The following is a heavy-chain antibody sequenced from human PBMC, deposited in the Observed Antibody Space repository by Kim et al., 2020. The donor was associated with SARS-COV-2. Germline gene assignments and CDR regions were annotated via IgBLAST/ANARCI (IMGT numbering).Heavy chain of an antibody. V-gene: IGHV3-30*04. CDR2: ISDDGRDK. D-gene: IGHD6-13*01. Sequence: GGSLRLSCAASGFTFNTYPMHWVRQAPGRGLEWVAVISDDGRDKHHADSVKGRFTISRDNSENMVYLEMNSLRAEDTAVYYCARDRQIAAAIYYFDSWG. CDR1: GFTFNTYP. CDR3: ARDRQIAAAIYYFDS. J-gene: IGHJ4*01.